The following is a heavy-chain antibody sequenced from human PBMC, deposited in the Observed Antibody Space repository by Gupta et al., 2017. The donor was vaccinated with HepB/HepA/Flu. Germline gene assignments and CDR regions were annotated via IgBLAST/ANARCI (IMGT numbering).Heavy chain of an antibody. CDR2: MWYDGSSE. CDR3: ARVPRFDRWYFDY. CDR1: GFSTSSSP. Sequence: QVHLVESGGGVVQPGGSLSLSCPAPGFSTSSSPIHWVRQAPGKGLEWVAGMWYDGSSEYYAKSVNGRFTVSRDISKNTHYLQMDNLKAEDTALYYCARVPRFDRWYFDYWGKGTLVTVSS. V-gene: IGHV3-33*01. J-gene: IGHJ4*02. D-gene: IGHD3-9*01.